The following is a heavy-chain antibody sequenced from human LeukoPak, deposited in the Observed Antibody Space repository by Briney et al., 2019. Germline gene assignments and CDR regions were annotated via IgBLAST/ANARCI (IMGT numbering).Heavy chain of an antibody. CDR2: ISNNGGYT. V-gene: IGHV3-23*01. CDR3: AKQLGYCSDGSCYFPY. J-gene: IGHJ4*02. D-gene: IGHD2-15*01. CDR1: GFTFSSSA. Sequence: GGSLRLSCAATGFTFSSSAMSWVRQAPGKGLEWVSAISNNGGYTYYADSVQGRFTISRDNSKSTLCLQMNSLKAEDTAVYYCAKQLGYCSDGSCYFPYWGQGTLVTVSS.